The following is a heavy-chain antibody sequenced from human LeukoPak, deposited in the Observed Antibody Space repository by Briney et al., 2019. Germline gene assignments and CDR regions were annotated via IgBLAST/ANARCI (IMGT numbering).Heavy chain of an antibody. J-gene: IGHJ3*02. D-gene: IGHD3-10*01. CDR1: DFIFTKYW. CDR3: AKEGYYYGSGSLSRHAFDI. V-gene: IGHV3-7*01. CDR2: IREDGNKD. Sequence: GGSLRLSCLGSDFIFTKYWMTWVRQAPGKGLEWVANIREDGNKDNYIDSVRGRFTISRDNSKNTLYLQMNSLRAEDTAVYYCAKEGYYYGSGSLSRHAFDIWGQGTMVTVSS.